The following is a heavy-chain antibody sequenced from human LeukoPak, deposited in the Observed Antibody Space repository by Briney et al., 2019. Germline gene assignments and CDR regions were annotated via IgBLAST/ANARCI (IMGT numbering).Heavy chain of an antibody. V-gene: IGHV3-30*03. Sequence: GGSLRLSCAASGFTFSSYGMHWVRQAPGKGLEWVAVISYDGNNKYYADSVKGRFTISRDNSKNTLYLQMNSLRAEDTAVYYCARDRVTNYDFDYWGQGTLVTVSS. D-gene: IGHD4-11*01. CDR2: ISYDGNNK. CDR3: ARDRVTNYDFDY. CDR1: GFTFSSYG. J-gene: IGHJ4*02.